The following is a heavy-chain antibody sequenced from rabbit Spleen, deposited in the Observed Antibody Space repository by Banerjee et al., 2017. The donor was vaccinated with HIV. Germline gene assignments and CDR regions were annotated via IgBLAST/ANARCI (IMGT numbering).Heavy chain of an antibody. V-gene: IGHV1S45*01. Sequence: QEQLEESGGDLVKPGASLTLTCIASGVSFNDKDVMCWVRQAPGKGLEWITCINMVTGKSVYASWAKGRFIMSRTSSTKVTLQMTSLTAADTATYFCARDSGSSFSSYGMDLWGPGTLVTVS. CDR1: GVSFNDKDV. CDR2: INMVTGKS. D-gene: IGHD8-1*01. CDR3: ARDSGSSFSSYGMDL. J-gene: IGHJ6*01.